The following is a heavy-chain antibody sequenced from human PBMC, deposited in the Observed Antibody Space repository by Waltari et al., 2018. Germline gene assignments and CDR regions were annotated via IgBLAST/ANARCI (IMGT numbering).Heavy chain of an antibody. Sequence: QVQLVQSGAEVKKPGASVKVSCKASGYTFTSYYMHWVRQAPGQGLEWMGIINPSGGSTSYAQKFQGRVTITRDTSTSTVYMELSSLRSEDTAVYYCARVPDYGDYDGRFDYWGQGTLVTVSS. D-gene: IGHD4-17*01. J-gene: IGHJ4*02. CDR3: ARVPDYGDYDGRFDY. CDR1: GYTFTSYY. V-gene: IGHV1-46*01. CDR2: INPSGGST.